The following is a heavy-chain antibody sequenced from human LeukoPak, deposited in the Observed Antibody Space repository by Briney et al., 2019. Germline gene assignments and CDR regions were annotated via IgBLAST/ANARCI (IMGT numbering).Heavy chain of an antibody. D-gene: IGHD1-14*01. V-gene: IGHV3-21*01. CDR3: ARETDNTWAYAFDI. CDR2: ISSSSYI. J-gene: IGHJ3*02. Sequence: GGSLRLSCAASGFTFSSYSMNWVRQAPGKGLEWVSSISSSSYIYYADSVKGRFTISRDNAKNSLYLQMNSLRAEDTAVYYCARETDNTWAYAFDIWGQGTMVTVSS. CDR1: GFTFSSYS.